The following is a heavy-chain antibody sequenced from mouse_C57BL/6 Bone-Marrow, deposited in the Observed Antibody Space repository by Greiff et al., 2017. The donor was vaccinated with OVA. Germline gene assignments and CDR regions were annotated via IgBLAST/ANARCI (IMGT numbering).Heavy chain of an antibody. J-gene: IGHJ4*01. CDR1: GYSITSDY. D-gene: IGHD1-1*01. CDR2: ISYSGST. CDR3: ARGLFYYGSSLYYAMDY. V-gene: IGHV3-8*01. Sequence: EVKLVESGPGLAKPSQTLSLTCSVTGYSITSDYWNWIRKFPGNKLEYMGYISYSGSTYYNPSLKSRISITRDTSKNQYYLQLNSVTTEDTATYYCARGLFYYGSSLYYAMDYWGQGTSVTVSS.